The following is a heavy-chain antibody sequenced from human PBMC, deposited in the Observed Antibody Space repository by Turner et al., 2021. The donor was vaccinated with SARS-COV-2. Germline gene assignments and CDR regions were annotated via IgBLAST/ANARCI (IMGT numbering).Heavy chain of an antibody. Sequence: EVQLVESGGGLVKPGGSLRLSCAASGFTFSSYAMSWVRQALGKGLEWVSGISGSGGSTYYADSVKGRFTISRDNFKNTLNLQMNSLRAEDTAVYYCAKDGYDGIYCSGGSCYSGWFDSWGQGTLVTVSS. J-gene: IGHJ5*01. D-gene: IGHD2-15*01. CDR2: ISGSGGST. CDR3: AKDGYDGIYCSGGSCYSGWFDS. V-gene: IGHV3-23*04. CDR1: GFTFSSYA.